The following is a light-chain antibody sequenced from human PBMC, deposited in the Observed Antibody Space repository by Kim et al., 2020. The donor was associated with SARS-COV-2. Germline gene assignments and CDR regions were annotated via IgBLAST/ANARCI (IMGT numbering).Light chain of an antibody. J-gene: IGLJ2*01. CDR1: SLRTYY. CDR2: GKN. V-gene: IGLV3-19*01. CDR3: NSRDGSDNHVA. Sequence: SSELTQDPVVSVALGQTVRITCQGDSLRTYYTSWYQQKPGQAPVLVIYGKNNRPSGIPDRFSGSSSGNTASLTITGAQAEDEADYYCNSRDGSDNHVAFGGGTKLTVL.